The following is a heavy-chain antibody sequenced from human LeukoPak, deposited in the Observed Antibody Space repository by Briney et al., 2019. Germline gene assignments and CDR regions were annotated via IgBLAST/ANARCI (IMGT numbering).Heavy chain of an antibody. V-gene: IGHV4-31*03. D-gene: IGHD4-17*01. Sequence: PSETLSLTCTVSGGSISGGGYYWSWIRQHPGKGLEWIGYIYYSGSTYYNPSLKTRITISVDTSKNQFSLKLSSVTAADTAVYYCARGGYGDYRFDYWGQGTLVTVSS. CDR2: IYYSGST. J-gene: IGHJ4*02. CDR1: GGSISGGGYY. CDR3: ARGGYGDYRFDY.